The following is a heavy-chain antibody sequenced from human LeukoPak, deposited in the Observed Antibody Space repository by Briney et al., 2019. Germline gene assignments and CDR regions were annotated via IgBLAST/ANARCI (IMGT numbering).Heavy chain of an antibody. D-gene: IGHD3-22*01. Sequence: GGSLRLSCAASGFTFSSYAMSWVRQAPGKGLEWVSAISGSGGSTYYADSVKGRFTISRDNSKNTLYLQMNSLRAEDTAVYYCAKRPDSDTGYYYYGMDVWGQGTTVTVSS. CDR1: GFTFSSYA. CDR3: AKRPDSDTGYYYYGMDV. CDR2: ISGSGGST. J-gene: IGHJ6*02. V-gene: IGHV3-23*01.